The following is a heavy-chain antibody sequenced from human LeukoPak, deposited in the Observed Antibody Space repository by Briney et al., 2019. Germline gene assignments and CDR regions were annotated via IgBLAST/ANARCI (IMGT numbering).Heavy chain of an antibody. V-gene: IGHV4-34*01. J-gene: IGHJ3*02. Sequence: SETLSLTCAVYGGSFSGYYWSWIRQPPGKGLEWIGEINHSGCTNYNPSLKSRVTISVDTSKNQFSLKLSSVTAADTAVYYCARRYCSSTSCYFPRAFDIWGQGTMVTVSS. CDR2: INHSGCT. CDR1: GGSFSGYY. CDR3: ARRYCSSTSCYFPRAFDI. D-gene: IGHD2-2*01.